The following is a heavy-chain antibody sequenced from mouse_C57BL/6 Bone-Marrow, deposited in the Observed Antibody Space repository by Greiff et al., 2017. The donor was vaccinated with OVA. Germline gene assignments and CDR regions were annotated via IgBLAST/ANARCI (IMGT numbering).Heavy chain of an antibody. CDR1: GYTFTDHY. Sequence: QVQLQQSGAEVVRPGASVKLSCKASGYTFTDHYISWVKQRPGQGLEWIARIYPGSGNTYYNEKFKGKATLTAEKSSNTAYMQLSSLTSEDSAVYFCARDDGYFFEYWGQGTTLTVSS. CDR3: ARDDGYFFEY. V-gene: IGHV1-76*01. D-gene: IGHD2-3*01. CDR2: IYPGSGNT. J-gene: IGHJ2*01.